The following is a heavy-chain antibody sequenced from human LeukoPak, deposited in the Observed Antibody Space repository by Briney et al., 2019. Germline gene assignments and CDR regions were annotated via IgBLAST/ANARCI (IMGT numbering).Heavy chain of an antibody. J-gene: IGHJ6*03. CDR3: ARAPRMWFGESTYYYYMDV. CDR2: MNPNSGNT. CDR1: GYTFTSYD. D-gene: IGHD3-10*01. Sequence: VSVKVSCKASGYTFTSYDINWVRQATGQGLEWMGWMNPNSGNTGYAQKFQGRVTMTRNTSISTAYMELSSLRSEDTAVYYCARAPRMWFGESTYYYYMDVWGKGTTVTVSS. V-gene: IGHV1-8*01.